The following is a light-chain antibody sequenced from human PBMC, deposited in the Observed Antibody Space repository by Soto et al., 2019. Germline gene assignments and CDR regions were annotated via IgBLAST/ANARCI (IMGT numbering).Light chain of an antibody. CDR2: DAS. CDR3: QRSYSTHT. V-gene: IGKV1-39*01. Sequence: DIQMTQSPSSLSASVGDRVTITCRASQSISTYLNWYQQKPGNAPKLLIYDASSAQSGVPSRFSGSGSGADFTLTISSLQPEDFASYYWQRSYSTHTFGQGTKLEIE. CDR1: QSISTY. J-gene: IGKJ2*01.